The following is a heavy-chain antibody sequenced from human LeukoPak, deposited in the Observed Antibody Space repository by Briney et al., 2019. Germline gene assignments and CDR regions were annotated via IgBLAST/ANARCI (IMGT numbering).Heavy chain of an antibody. CDR1: GFTFSRFG. V-gene: IGHV3-30*18. CDR2: IRDDGSRA. CDR3: AKKLVPYIGSGYGLAV. J-gene: IGHJ6*02. Sequence: GTSLRLSCAASGFTFSRFGMHWVRQAPGKGLEWVAVIRDDGSRAYYADSLKGRFTVSRDNSESTLFLQMNSLRPEDTAVYYCAKKLVPYIGSGYGLAVWGQGTTVTVSS. D-gene: IGHD3-10*01.